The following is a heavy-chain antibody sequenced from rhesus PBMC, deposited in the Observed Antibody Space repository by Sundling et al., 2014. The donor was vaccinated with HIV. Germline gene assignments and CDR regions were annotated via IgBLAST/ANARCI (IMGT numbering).Heavy chain of an antibody. CDR3: ASPKYSWNDVYFDY. D-gene: IGHD1-14*01. Sequence: QVQLQESGPGLVKPSETLSLTCTVSGASISSYWWSWIRQPPGKGLEWIGEINGNTGSPNYNPSLKSRVTISTDTSKNQFSLKLSSVIAADTAVYYCASPKYSWNDVYFDYWGQGVLVTVSS. V-gene: IGHV4-80*01. J-gene: IGHJ4*01. CDR1: GASISSYW. CDR2: INGNTGSP.